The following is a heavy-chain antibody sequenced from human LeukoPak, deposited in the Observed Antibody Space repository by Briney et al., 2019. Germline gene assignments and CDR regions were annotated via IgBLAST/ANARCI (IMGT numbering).Heavy chain of an antibody. J-gene: IGHJ6*02. Sequence: PSETLSLTCTVSGGSISSSSYYWGWIRQAPGKGLEWVSVIYSGGSTYYADSVKGRFTISRDNSKNTLYLQMNSLRAEDTAVYYCARVEAEDYYYYGMDVWGQGTTVTVSS. D-gene: IGHD3-3*01. CDR1: GGSISSSSYY. V-gene: IGHV3-53*01. CDR2: IYSGGST. CDR3: ARVEAEDYYYYGMDV.